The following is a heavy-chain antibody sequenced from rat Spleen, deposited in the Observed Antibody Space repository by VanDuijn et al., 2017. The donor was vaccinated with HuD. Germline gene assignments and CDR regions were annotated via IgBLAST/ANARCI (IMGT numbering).Heavy chain of an antibody. CDR1: GFTFSNYY. CDR3: ARHKSGYFDY. V-gene: IGHV5-25*01. CDR2: ISTAGGNT. D-gene: IGHD4-3*01. Sequence: EVQLVESGGGLVQPGRSLKLSCAASGFTFSNYYMAWVRQAPTKGLEWVAYISTAGGNTYYRDSVRGRFTISRDNAKSTLYLQMDSLRSEDTATYYCARHKSGYFDYWGQGVLVTVSS. J-gene: IGHJ2*01.